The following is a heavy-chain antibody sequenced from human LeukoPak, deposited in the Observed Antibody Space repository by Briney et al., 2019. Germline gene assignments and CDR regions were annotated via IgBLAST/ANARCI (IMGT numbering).Heavy chain of an antibody. D-gene: IGHD6-13*01. CDR2: INPSGGST. J-gene: IGHJ4*02. Sequence: ASVKVSCKASGYTFTSYYMHWVRQAPGQGLEWMGIINPSGGSTSYAQKSQGRVTMTRDTSTSTVYMELSSLRSEDTAVYYCAPIAAAGTLVAYWGQGTLVTVSS. CDR1: GYTFTSYY. CDR3: APIAAAGTLVAY. V-gene: IGHV1-46*01.